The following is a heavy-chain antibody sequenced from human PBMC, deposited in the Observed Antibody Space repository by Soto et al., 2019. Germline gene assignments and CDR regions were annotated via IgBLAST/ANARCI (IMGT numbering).Heavy chain of an antibody. CDR1: GGSISGSY. V-gene: IGHV4-59*01. Sequence: QVQLQESGPGLVKPSETLSLTCTVSGGSISGSYWSWIRQTPGKVLEWVGHIHYSGSTNYNPSLKSRVTMSGDSAKNQFSLQLSSVTAADTAVYFCTKYRRTDAEGYSFDYWGQGALVTVSS. CDR3: TKYRRTDAEGYSFDY. D-gene: IGHD2-15*01. CDR2: IHYSGST. J-gene: IGHJ4*02.